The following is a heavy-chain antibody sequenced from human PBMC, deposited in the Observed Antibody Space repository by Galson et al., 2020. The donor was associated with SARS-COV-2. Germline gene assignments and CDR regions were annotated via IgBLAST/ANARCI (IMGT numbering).Heavy chain of an antibody. J-gene: IGHJ6*01. D-gene: IGHD3-10*02. Sequence: ASVKVSCKASGYTFINYDLSWVRQAPGQGLEWMGWIEIYNGYTSYAQKFQGRVTMTTDTFTNTAYMELRSLRSDETAVYYCARDLPSSNRKKYYVDNGMDVWVQGTTVTVSS. CDR2: IEIYNGYT. CDR3: ARDLPSSNRKKYYVDNGMDV. CDR1: GYTFINYD. V-gene: IGHV1-18*01.